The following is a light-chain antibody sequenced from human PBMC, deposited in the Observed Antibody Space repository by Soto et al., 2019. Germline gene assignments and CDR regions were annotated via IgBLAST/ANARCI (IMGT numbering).Light chain of an antibody. CDR3: QQYNNWPPFDLT. CDR1: QSVSSN. J-gene: IGKJ4*01. V-gene: IGKV3-15*01. CDR2: GAS. Sequence: EIVMTQSPATLSVSPGERATLSCRASQSVSSNLAWYQQKPGQAPRLLIYGASTRATGIPARFSGSGSGTEFTLTISSLQSEDFAVYYRQQYNNWPPFDLTFGGGTKVEIK.